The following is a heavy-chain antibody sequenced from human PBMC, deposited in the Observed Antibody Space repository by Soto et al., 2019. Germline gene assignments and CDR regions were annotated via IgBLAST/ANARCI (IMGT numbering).Heavy chain of an antibody. J-gene: IGHJ6*02. CDR3: ARAGCDGGSCYTLVGLRYGMDV. V-gene: IGHV3-30-3*01. D-gene: IGHD2-15*01. Sequence: QVQLVESGGGVAQPGRSLRLSCAASGFTFSSYVMPWFRQAPGKGLGWVAIISYDGNKKYYADSVKGRLTISRDNSKNTLYLQMNSLRAEDTAVYYCARAGCDGGSCYTLVGLRYGMDVWGQGTTVTVSS. CDR1: GFTFSSYV. CDR2: ISYDGNKK.